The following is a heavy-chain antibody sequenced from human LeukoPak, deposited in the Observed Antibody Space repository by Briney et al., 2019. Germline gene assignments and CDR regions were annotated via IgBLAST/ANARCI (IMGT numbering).Heavy chain of an antibody. CDR2: IYYSGTN. V-gene: IGHV4-30-4*08. CDR1: GGSTSSGDYY. CDR3: ARSRTFGHVFDY. Sequence: SQTLSLTCTVSGGSTSSGDYYWSWIRQPPGKGLELIGYIYYSGTNYYNPSLKSRVTISVDTSKTQFSLKLSSVTAADTAVYYCARSRTFGHVFDYWGQGTLVTVSS. D-gene: IGHD1/OR15-1a*01. J-gene: IGHJ4*02.